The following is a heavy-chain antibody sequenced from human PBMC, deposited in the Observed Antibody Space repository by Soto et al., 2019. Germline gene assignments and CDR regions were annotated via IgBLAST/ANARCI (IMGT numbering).Heavy chain of an antibody. Sequence: GGSLRLSCAASGFTFSSYAMSWVRQAPGKGLEWVSAISGSGGSTYYADSVKGRFTISRDNSKNTLYLQMNSLRAEDTAVYYCAKGLRILYYYGMGVWGQGTTVTVSS. J-gene: IGHJ6*02. D-gene: IGHD2-15*01. CDR1: GFTFSSYA. V-gene: IGHV3-23*01. CDR2: ISGSGGST. CDR3: AKGLRILYYYGMGV.